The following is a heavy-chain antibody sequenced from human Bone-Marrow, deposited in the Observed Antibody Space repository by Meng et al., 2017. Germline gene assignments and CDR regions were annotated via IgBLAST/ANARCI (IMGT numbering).Heavy chain of an antibody. V-gene: IGHV4-34*01. CDR1: GGSFSGYY. D-gene: IGHD5-18*01. CDR3: ARGSWLQLWLQDY. Sequence: QVQLQQWGAGLLKPSETLSLTCAVYGGSFSGYYWSWIRLPPGKGLEWIGEINHSGNTNYNPSLKSRVTISVDTSKNQFSLKLSSVTAADTAVYYCARGSWLQLWLQDYWGQGTLVTVSS. CDR2: INHSGNT. J-gene: IGHJ4*02.